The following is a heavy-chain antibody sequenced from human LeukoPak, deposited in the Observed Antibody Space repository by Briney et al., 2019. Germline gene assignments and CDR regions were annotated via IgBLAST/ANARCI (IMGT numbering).Heavy chain of an antibody. CDR2: IKQDGSEK. Sequence: GGSLRLSCAASGFTFSSYWMSWVRQAPGKGLEWVANIKQDGSEKYYVDSVKGRFTISRDNAMNSLYLQMNSLRAEDTAVYYCARVEDYDILTGFDYWGQGTLVTVSS. D-gene: IGHD3-9*01. V-gene: IGHV3-7*01. CDR1: GFTFSSYW. CDR3: ARVEDYDILTGFDY. J-gene: IGHJ4*02.